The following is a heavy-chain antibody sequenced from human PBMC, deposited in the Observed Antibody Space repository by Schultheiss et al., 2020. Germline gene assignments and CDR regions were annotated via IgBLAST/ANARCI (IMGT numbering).Heavy chain of an antibody. CDR3: ARSNYRAFDI. D-gene: IGHD5-24*01. Sequence: SETLSLTCTVSGGSISSGSYYWSWIRQPPGKGLEWIGRIYTSGSTNYNPSLKSRVTISVDTSKNQFSLKLSSVTAADTAVYYCARSNYRAFDIWGQGTMVTVSS. CDR2: IYTSGST. V-gene: IGHV4-61*02. CDR1: GGSISSGSYY. J-gene: IGHJ3*02.